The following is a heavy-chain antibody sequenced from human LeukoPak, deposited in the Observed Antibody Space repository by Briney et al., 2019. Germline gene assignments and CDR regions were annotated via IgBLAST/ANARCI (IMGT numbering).Heavy chain of an antibody. Sequence: SETLSLTCTVSGGSVSSGSYYWSWIRQPPGKGLEWIGYIYYNGSTNYNPSLKSRVTISVDTSKNQFSLKLSSVTAADTAVYYCARDSGSSWYHYYYGMDVWGQGTTVTVSS. CDR2: IYYNGST. V-gene: IGHV4-61*01. J-gene: IGHJ6*02. CDR1: GGSVSSGSYY. D-gene: IGHD6-13*01. CDR3: ARDSGSSWYHYYYGMDV.